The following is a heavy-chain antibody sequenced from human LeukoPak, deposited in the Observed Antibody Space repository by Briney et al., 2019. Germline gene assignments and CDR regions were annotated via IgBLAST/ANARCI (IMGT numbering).Heavy chain of an antibody. D-gene: IGHD2-15*01. CDR2: INWNGGST. CDR3: ARGYCSGGSCYLVSAFDI. J-gene: IGHJ3*02. V-gene: IGHV3-20*04. CDR1: GFTFDDYG. Sequence: PGGSLRLSCAASGFTFDDYGMSWVRQAPGKGLEWVSGINWNGGSTGYADSVKGRFTISRDNAKNSLYLQMNSLRAEDTALYYSARGYCSGGSCYLVSAFDIWGQGTMVTVSS.